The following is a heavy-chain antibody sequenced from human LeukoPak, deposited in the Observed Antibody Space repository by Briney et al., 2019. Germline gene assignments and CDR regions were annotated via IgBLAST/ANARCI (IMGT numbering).Heavy chain of an antibody. CDR1: GFTFSSYE. CDR2: ISSSGSTI. CDR3: ATGVVAATDDAFDI. V-gene: IGHV3-48*03. J-gene: IGHJ3*02. D-gene: IGHD2-15*01. Sequence: GGSLRLSCAASGFTFSSYEMNWVRQAPGKGLEWVSYISSSGSTIYYADSVKGRFTISRDNAKNSLYLQMNSLRAEDTAVYYCATGVVAATDDAFDIWGQGTMVTVSS.